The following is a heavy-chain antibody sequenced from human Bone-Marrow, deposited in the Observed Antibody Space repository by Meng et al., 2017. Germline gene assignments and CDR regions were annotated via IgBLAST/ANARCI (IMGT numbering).Heavy chain of an antibody. Sequence: GESLKISCAASGFTFSSYAMHWVRQAPGKGLEWVAVISYDGSNKYYADSVKGRFTISRDNSKNTLYMQMNSLRAEDTAVYYCARDLVDTATYNDYWGQGILVTVSS. V-gene: IGHV3-30*01. CDR2: ISYDGSNK. CDR1: GFTFSSYA. J-gene: IGHJ4*02. CDR3: ARDLVDTATYNDY. D-gene: IGHD5-18*01.